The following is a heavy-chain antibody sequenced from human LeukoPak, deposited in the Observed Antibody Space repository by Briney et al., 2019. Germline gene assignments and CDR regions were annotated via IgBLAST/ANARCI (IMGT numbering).Heavy chain of an antibody. CDR2: IKYDGSYT. J-gene: IGHJ4*02. V-gene: IGHV3-74*01. CDR1: GFTLSLAW. D-gene: IGHD5-24*01. Sequence: GGSLRLSCATSGFTLSLAWMHWVRQAPGKGLEWISRIKYDGSYTNYADSVKGRFTISRDNARNTLSLHMISLRAEDTAVYFCVRDGDAYNFDFWGQGVLVTVSS. CDR3: VRDGDAYNFDF.